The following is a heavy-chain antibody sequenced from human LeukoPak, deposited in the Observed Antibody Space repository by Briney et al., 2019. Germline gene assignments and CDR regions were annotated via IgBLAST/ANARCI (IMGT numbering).Heavy chain of an antibody. CDR1: GYTFTDYY. J-gene: IGHJ4*02. V-gene: IGHV1-2*02. CDR2: INPNSGGT. CDR3: VRSPDILTGDNFDS. Sequence: ASVKVSCKASGYTFTDYYMHWVRQAPGQGLEWMGWINPNSGGTNYAQKFYARVTMTRDTSISTAYMELSRLRSDDTAVFYCVRSPDILTGDNFDSWGQGTLVTVSS. D-gene: IGHD3-9*01.